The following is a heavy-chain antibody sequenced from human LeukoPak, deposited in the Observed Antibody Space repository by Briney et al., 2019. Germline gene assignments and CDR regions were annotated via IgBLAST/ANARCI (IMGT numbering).Heavy chain of an antibody. J-gene: IGHJ5*02. V-gene: IGHV3-74*01. CDR2: INSDGSST. CDR3: TRGVGGDSRFDP. CDR1: GFTFSSYS. Sequence: GGALRLSCAASGFTFSSYSMNWVRQAPGKGLVWVSRINSDGSSTTNADSVKGRFTISRDNAKNTLYLQMNSLRAEDTAVYYCTRGVGGDSRFDPWGQGTLVTVSS. D-gene: IGHD1-26*01.